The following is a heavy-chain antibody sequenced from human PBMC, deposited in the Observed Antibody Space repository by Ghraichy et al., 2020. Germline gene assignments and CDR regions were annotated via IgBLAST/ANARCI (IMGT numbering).Heavy chain of an antibody. CDR1: GYTLTMYA. V-gene: IGHV1-3*01. J-gene: IGHJ4*02. CDR2: INGGNAIT. CDR3: ARISGCSYSFEY. D-gene: IGHD1-26*01. Sequence: ASVKVSCKASGYTLTMYAIHWVRQAPGQGLEWMGWINGGNAITKYSQQFQDRVSITRDTSASTTYMELSSLTSEDTAVYYCARISGCSYSFEYFGKGTLVTVSS.